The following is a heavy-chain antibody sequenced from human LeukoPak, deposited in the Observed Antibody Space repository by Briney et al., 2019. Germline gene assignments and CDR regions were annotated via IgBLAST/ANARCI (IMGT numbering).Heavy chain of an antibody. J-gene: IGHJ5*02. CDR1: GFTVSSNY. CDR3: AKEGTAMALNWFDP. D-gene: IGHD5-18*01. V-gene: IGHV3-53*05. Sequence: GGSLRLSCAASGFTVSSNYMSWVRQAPGKGLEWVSVIYSGGSTYYADSVKGRFTISRDRSQNTLYLQMNSLRVEDTAVFYCAKEGTAMALNWFDPWGQGTLVTVSS. CDR2: IYSGGST.